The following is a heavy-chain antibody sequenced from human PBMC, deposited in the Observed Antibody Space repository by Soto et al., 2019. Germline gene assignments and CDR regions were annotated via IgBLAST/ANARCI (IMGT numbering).Heavy chain of an antibody. CDR2: INWNGGST. D-gene: IGHD3-16*01. J-gene: IGHJ6*03. CDR3: ARVEGVYYYYYYMDV. CDR1: GFTFDDYG. V-gene: IGHV3-20*01. Sequence: GGSLRLSCAASGFTFDDYGMSWVRQAPGKGLEWVSGINWNGGSTGYADSVKGRFTISRDNAKNSLYLQMNSLRAEDTALYHCARVEGVYYYYYYMDVWGKGTTVTVSS.